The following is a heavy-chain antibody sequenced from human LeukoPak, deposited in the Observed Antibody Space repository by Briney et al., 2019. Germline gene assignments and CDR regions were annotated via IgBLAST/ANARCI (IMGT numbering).Heavy chain of an antibody. V-gene: IGHV1-2*02. CDR2: INPNSGGT. Sequence: ASVKVSCKASGYTFTGYYMHWVRQAPGQGLEWMGWINPNSGGTNYAQKFQGRVTMTRDTSISTAYMELSRLRSDDTAVYYCARTIMITFGGVIANDYWGQGTLVTVSS. J-gene: IGHJ4*02. D-gene: IGHD3-16*02. CDR1: GYTFTGYY. CDR3: ARTIMITFGGVIANDY.